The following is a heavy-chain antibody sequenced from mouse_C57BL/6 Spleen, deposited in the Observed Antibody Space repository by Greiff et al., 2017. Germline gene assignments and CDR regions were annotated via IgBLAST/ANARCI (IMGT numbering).Heavy chain of an antibody. CDR1: GYTFTSYW. CDR2: IDPSDSYT. Sequence: QVQLQQPGAELVMPGASVKLSCKASGYTFTSYWMHWVKQRPGQGLEWIGEIDPSDSYTNYNQKFKGKSTLTVDKSSSTAYMQLSSLTSEDSAVYYCARSNPAQAPYYFDYWGQGTTLTVSS. J-gene: IGHJ2*01. D-gene: IGHD3-2*02. V-gene: IGHV1-69*01. CDR3: ARSNPAQAPYYFDY.